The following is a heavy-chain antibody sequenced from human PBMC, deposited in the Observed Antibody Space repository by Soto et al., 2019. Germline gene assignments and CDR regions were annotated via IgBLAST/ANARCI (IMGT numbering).Heavy chain of an antibody. D-gene: IGHD5-12*01. V-gene: IGHV3-23*01. Sequence: EVQLSQSGGGLVQPGGSLRLSCAASGFTFSNFAMRWVRQAPGKGLEWVSDISGSGGSTYYAESVKGRFTISRDNSKNTPFLQMNSLRGEDTDVYYCAKDIVAVGGYETFDFWGQGTMVTVSS. CDR3: AKDIVAVGGYETFDF. CDR2: ISGSGGST. CDR1: GFTFSNFA. J-gene: IGHJ4*02.